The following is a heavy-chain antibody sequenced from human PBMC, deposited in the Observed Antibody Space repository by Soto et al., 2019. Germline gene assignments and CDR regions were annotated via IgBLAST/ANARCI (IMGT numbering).Heavy chain of an antibody. J-gene: IGHJ4*02. CDR3: ARAGFSYGYLLF. V-gene: IGHV4-31*03. CDR2: ISSSGRA. D-gene: IGHD5-18*01. CDR1: GGSVNNNAYS. Sequence: SDTLSLTCTVSGGSVNNNAYSSTWIRHHPGKGPECIGRISSSGRASYSPSLKSRVAISLDASKNHFSLQLTSVTAADTAVYYCARAGFSYGYLLFWGQGIRVTVSS.